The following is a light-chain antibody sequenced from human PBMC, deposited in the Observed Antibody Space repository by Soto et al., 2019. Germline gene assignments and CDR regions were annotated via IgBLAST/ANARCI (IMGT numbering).Light chain of an antibody. CDR2: DAS. V-gene: IGKV3-20*01. CDR1: QSVDIN. Sequence: EIVLTQSPATLSVSPGERVSLSCRASQSVDINLAWYQQKPGQAPRLLIYDASNRATGIPARFSGSGSGTDFTLTISRLEPEDFAVYYCQQYGSSPRTFGQGTKVDIK. CDR3: QQYGSSPRT. J-gene: IGKJ1*01.